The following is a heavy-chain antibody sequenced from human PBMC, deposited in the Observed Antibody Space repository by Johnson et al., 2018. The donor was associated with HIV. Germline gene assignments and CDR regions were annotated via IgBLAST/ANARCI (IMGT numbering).Heavy chain of an antibody. V-gene: IGHV3-30*14. CDR3: ARDYETI. CDR2: IRYDGSNK. D-gene: IGHD3-16*01. Sequence: MQLVESGGGVVQPGRSLRLSCAASGFTCSSYAMHWVRQAPGKGLEWVAFIRYDGSNKYYADSVKGRFTISRDNSKDTLYLEMNSLRAEDTAVYYCARDYETIWGQGTMVTVSS. CDR1: GFTCSSYA. J-gene: IGHJ3*02.